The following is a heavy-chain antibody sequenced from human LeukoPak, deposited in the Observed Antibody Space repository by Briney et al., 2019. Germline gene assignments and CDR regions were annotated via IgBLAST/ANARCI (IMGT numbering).Heavy chain of an antibody. J-gene: IGHJ4*02. CDR3: ARVVGATN. CDR1: GFTFSDYE. CDR2: ISSSSSTI. Sequence: PGGSLRLSCAASGFTFSDYEMNWVRQAPGKGLEWVSYISSSSSTIYYAGSVKGRFTISRDNAKNSLDLQMNSLRAEDTAVYYCARVVGATNWGQGTLVTVSS. D-gene: IGHD1-26*01. V-gene: IGHV3-48*01.